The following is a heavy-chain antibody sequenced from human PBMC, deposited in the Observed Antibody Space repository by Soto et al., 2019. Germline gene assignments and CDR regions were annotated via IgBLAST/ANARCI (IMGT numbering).Heavy chain of an antibody. Sequence: SLRLSCAASGFTFDDYAMHWVRQAPGKGLEWVSGISWNSGSIGYADSVKGRFTISRDNAKNSLYLQMNSLRAEDTALYYCAKDRSGGSLNAGMDVWGQGTTVTVSS. J-gene: IGHJ6*02. CDR2: ISWNSGSI. CDR3: AKDRSGGSLNAGMDV. V-gene: IGHV3-9*01. D-gene: IGHD2-15*01. CDR1: GFTFDDYA.